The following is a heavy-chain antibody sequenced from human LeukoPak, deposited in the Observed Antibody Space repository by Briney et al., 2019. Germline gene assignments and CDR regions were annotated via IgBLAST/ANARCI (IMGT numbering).Heavy chain of an antibody. Sequence: SETLSLTCTVSGGSISDYYWSWIRQPPGKGLEGIGWIFGSGSSNYNYHPSLKSRLTISVDTSKNQFSLKLTSATAADTAVYYCAREKDTGSSHAKIRYDIWGQGTMVTVSS. CDR2: IFGSGSS. J-gene: IGHJ3*02. CDR1: GGSISDYY. V-gene: IGHV4-59*01. D-gene: IGHD1-26*01. CDR3: AREKDTGSSHAKIRYDI.